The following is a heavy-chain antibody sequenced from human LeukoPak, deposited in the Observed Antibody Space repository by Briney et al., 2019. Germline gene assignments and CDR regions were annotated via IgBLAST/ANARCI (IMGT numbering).Heavy chain of an antibody. CDR2: INPNSGGT. CDR1: GYTFTGCY. CDR3: ARDLGDPDCSGGSCHTDY. D-gene: IGHD2-15*01. V-gene: IGHV1-2*02. Sequence: ASVKVSCKASGYTFTGCYMHWVRQAPGQGLEWMGWINPNSGGTNYAQKFQGRVTMTRDTSISTAYMELSRLRSDDTAVYYCARDLGDPDCSGGSCHTDYWGQGTLVTVSS. J-gene: IGHJ4*02.